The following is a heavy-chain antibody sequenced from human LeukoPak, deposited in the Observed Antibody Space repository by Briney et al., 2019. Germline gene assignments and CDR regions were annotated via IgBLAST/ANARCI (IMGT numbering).Heavy chain of an antibody. J-gene: IGHJ4*02. V-gene: IGHV4-4*07. D-gene: IGHD3-10*01. CDR2: IYTRGST. Sequence: SETLSLTCTVSGGSISNDYWSWIRHAPGKKLEWIGRIYTRGSTNYNPSLKSRVTISLDKSKKQFSLNLNSVTAADTAVYYCARGATYGSGRNQHTTLDYWGQGTLVTVSS. CDR1: GGSISNDY. CDR3: ARGATYGSGRNQHTTLDY.